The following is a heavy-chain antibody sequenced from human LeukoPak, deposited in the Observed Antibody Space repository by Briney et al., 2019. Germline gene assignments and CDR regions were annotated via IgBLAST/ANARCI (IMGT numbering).Heavy chain of an antibody. Sequence: SESLSLTCAVYGDSLSRYYWTWIRQPPGKGLEWLGEINPSGSPAYNPSLKSRATISVDTSNNQFSLRLTSVTAADTAVYYCASVRHDPLEYYYYIDVWGKGTTVTVSS. J-gene: IGHJ6*03. CDR2: INPSGSP. CDR1: GDSLSRYY. CDR3: ASVRHDPLEYYYYIDV. V-gene: IGHV4-34*01. D-gene: IGHD2/OR15-2a*01.